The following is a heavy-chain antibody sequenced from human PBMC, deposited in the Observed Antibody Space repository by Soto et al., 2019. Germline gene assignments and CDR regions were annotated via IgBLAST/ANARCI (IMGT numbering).Heavy chain of an antibody. CDR3: ARVSWDDVIGHYYMDV. CDR1: GDSVSSNSAG. Sequence: QVQLQLSGPGLMKPSQTLSLTCAISGDSVSSNSAGWNWVRQTPSRGLEWLGRTYYKSKWFSNYAVPVKSRIAITPDTSQILFSLQLDSVTPEVRAVYYCARVSWDDVIGHYYMDVWGKGTTVTVSS. D-gene: IGHD1-1*01. V-gene: IGHV6-1*01. J-gene: IGHJ6*03. CDR2: TYYKSKWFS.